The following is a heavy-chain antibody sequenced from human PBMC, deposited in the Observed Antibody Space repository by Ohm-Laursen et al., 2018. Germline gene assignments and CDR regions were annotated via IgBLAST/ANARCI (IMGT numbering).Heavy chain of an antibody. J-gene: IGHJ4*02. CDR2: ISGIDNII. CDR1: GFTFSSYW. CDR3: ARDRVQDY. Sequence: SLRLSCAASGFTFSSYWMSWIRQAPGKGLEWVSYISGIDNIIYYADSVRGRFTISRDNAKNSLYLQMNSLRAEDTAVYYCARDRVQDYWGQGTLVTVSS. D-gene: IGHD1-1*01. V-gene: IGHV3-11*01.